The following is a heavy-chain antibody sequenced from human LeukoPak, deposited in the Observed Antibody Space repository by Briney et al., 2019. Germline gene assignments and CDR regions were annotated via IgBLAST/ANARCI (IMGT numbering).Heavy chain of an antibody. CDR2: IYTSGST. Sequence: SETLSLTCTVSGGSISSGSYYWSWIRQPAGKGLEWIGRIYTSGSTNYNPSLKSRVTMSVDTSKNQFSLKLSSVTAADTAVYYCARGLVGATGGLYFDYWGQGTLVTVSS. J-gene: IGHJ4*02. CDR1: GGSISSGSYY. CDR3: ARGLVGATGGLYFDY. V-gene: IGHV4-61*02. D-gene: IGHD1-26*01.